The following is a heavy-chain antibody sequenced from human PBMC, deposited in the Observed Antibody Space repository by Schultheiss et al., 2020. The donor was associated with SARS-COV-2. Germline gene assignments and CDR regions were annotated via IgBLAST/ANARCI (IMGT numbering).Heavy chain of an antibody. J-gene: IGHJ4*02. CDR2: ISYDGSKK. V-gene: IGHV3-30*18. Sequence: GGSLRLSCAASGFTFSGSGMHWVRQAPGEGLEWVAIISYDGSKKYYADSVRGRFTISRDNSKNTLYLQMNSLRAEDTAVYYCAKDLFQITMIIVVLDYWGQGTLVTVSS. CDR1: GFTFSGSG. D-gene: IGHD3-22*01. CDR3: AKDLFQITMIIVVLDY.